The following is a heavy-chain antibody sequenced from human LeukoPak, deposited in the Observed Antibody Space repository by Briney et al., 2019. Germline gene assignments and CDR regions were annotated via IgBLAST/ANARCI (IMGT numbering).Heavy chain of an antibody. V-gene: IGHV3-74*01. CDR2: INGEGSRI. J-gene: IGHJ6*02. CDR1: GFNLRTYW. CDR3: ARDPGYYYGMDV. Sequence: GGSLRLSCAVTGFNLRTYWIHWVRHSPGRGLEWVARINGEGSRISYADSVRGRFTISRDNAKNTAYLQMNNLRAEDTALYYCARDPGYYYGMDVWGQGTTVTVSS.